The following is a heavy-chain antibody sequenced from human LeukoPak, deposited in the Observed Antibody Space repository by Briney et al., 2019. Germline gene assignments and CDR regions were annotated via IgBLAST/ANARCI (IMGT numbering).Heavy chain of an antibody. D-gene: IGHD2/OR15-2a*01. Sequence: GGSLRLSCAASGFTFSSYAMHWVRQAPGKGLEWVAVISYDGSNKYYADSVKGRFTISRDNAKNTLYLQMDSLRAEDTAVYYCARVGEYDSFDYWGQGTLVTVSS. CDR2: ISYDGSNK. J-gene: IGHJ4*02. CDR1: GFTFSSYA. CDR3: ARVGEYDSFDY. V-gene: IGHV3-30-3*01.